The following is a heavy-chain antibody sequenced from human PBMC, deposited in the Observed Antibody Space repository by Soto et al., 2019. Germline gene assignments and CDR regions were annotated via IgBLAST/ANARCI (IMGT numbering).Heavy chain of an antibody. V-gene: IGHV4-59*08. J-gene: IGHJ4*02. CDR3: ARHTPEISISDH. CDR2: IYDSENI. CDR1: GDSVSSYY. D-gene: IGHD2-15*01. Sequence: SETLSLTCTVSGDSVSSYYWSWIRQPPGKGLEWIGYIYDSENINYNPSLKSRVTISVDTSKNQFSLKLRSVTAADTAVYYCARHTPEISISDHWGQGTLVTVSS.